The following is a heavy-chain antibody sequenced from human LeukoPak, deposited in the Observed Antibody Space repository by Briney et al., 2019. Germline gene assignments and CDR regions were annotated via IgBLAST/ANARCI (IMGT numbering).Heavy chain of an antibody. D-gene: IGHD2-2*01. CDR3: ARGIRGYCSSTSCTNWFDP. Sequence: GGSLRLSCAASGFTFSSYAMSWVRQAPGKGLEWVSAISGSGGSTYYADSVKGRFTISRDNSKNTLYLQMNSLRAEDTAVYYCARGIRGYCSSTSCTNWFDPWGQGTLVTVSS. CDR2: ISGSGGST. V-gene: IGHV3-23*01. J-gene: IGHJ5*02. CDR1: GFTFSSYA.